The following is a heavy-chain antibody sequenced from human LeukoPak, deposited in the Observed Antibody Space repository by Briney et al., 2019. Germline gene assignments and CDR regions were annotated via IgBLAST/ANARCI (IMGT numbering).Heavy chain of an antibody. D-gene: IGHD3-16*01. CDR2: IKQDGSEK. CDR1: GLTFSNYW. V-gene: IGHV3-7*03. CDR3: ARDGFGTGSN. J-gene: IGHJ4*02. Sequence: QTGGSLRLSCAASGLTFSNYWMDWVRQAPGKGLEWVANIKQDGSEKSYVDSVKGRFIISRDNAKNSLYLQMNTLRADDTAAYYCARDGFGTGSNWGQGTLVTVSS.